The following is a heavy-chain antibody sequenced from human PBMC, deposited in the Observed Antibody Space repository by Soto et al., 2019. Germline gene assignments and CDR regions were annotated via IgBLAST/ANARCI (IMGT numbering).Heavy chain of an antibody. CDR2: ISSSSSTI. CDR3: ARGILWFGETDSDY. Sequence: EVQLVESGGGLVQPGGSLRLSCAASGFTFSSYSMNWVRQAPGKGLEWVSYISSSSSTIYYADSVKGRFTISRDNAKNSLYLRMNSLRDEDTAVYYCARGILWFGETDSDYWGQGTLVTVSS. V-gene: IGHV3-48*02. J-gene: IGHJ4*02. CDR1: GFTFSSYS. D-gene: IGHD3-10*01.